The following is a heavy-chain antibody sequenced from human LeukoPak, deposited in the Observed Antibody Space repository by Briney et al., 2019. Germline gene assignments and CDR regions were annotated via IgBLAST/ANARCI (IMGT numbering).Heavy chain of an antibody. J-gene: IGHJ4*02. CDR3: AKSPTREDYFDY. CDR2: ISRSSRYI. Sequence: GGSLRLSCAASGFTFSSYSMNWVRPAPGKGLEWVSSISRSSRYIYYADSVKGRFTISRDNAKNSLYLQMNSLRAQGKAVYACAKSPTREDYFDYWGQGTLVTVSS. D-gene: IGHD1-26*01. CDR1: GFTFSSYS. V-gene: IGHV3-21*01.